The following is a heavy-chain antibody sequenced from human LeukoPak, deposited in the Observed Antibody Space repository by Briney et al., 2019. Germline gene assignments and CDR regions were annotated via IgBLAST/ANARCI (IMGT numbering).Heavy chain of an antibody. J-gene: IGHJ4*02. Sequence: RGSLRLSSAPPGFSLSNYALSWVRQAPGKGLERVSSFTAGGSSTYNTDSVEGRFTISRDIPKNTLYMQMNGLRAEDTAIYYCARGGGLQRRYFEYWGQGTLLTVSS. CDR1: GFSLSNYA. V-gene: IGHV3-23*01. CDR3: ARGGGLQRRYFEY. CDR2: FTAGGSST. D-gene: IGHD2-15*01.